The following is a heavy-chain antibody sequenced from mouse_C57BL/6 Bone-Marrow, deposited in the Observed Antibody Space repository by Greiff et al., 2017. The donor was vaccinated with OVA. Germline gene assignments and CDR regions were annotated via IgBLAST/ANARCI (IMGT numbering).Heavy chain of an antibody. CDR2: IDPANGDT. Sequence: EVQLQQSGAELVRPGASVKLSCTASGFNIKDDYMHWVKQRPEQGLEWIGWIDPANGDTEYASKFQGKATITADTSYNTAYLQLSSLTSEDTAVYYCTTLHYYAMDYWGQGTSVTVSS. J-gene: IGHJ4*01. V-gene: IGHV14-4*01. CDR1: GFNIKDDY. CDR3: TTLHYYAMDY.